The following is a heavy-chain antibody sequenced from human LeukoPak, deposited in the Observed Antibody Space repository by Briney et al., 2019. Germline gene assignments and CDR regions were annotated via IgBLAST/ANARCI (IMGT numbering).Heavy chain of an antibody. Sequence: NPSETLSLTCTVSGGSISSYYWSWIRQPPGKGLEWIGYIYYSGSTNYNPPLKSRVTISVDTSKNQFSLKLSSVTAADTAVYYCARARGGRLLDYWGQGTLVTVSS. J-gene: IGHJ4*02. CDR2: IYYSGST. CDR3: ARARGGRLLDY. D-gene: IGHD2-15*01. V-gene: IGHV4-59*01. CDR1: GGSISSYY.